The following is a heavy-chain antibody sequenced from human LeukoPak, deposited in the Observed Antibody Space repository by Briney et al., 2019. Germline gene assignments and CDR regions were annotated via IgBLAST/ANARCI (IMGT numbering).Heavy chain of an antibody. J-gene: IGHJ6*03. Sequence: NPSETLSLTCAVYGGSFSGYYWSWIRQPPGKGLEWIGEINHSGSTNYNPSHRSRVTISVDTSKNQFSLKLSSVTAADTAVYYCARELWFGELLSHMDVWGKGTTVTVSS. CDR3: ARELWFGELLSHMDV. CDR1: GGSFSGYY. D-gene: IGHD3-10*01. CDR2: INHSGST. V-gene: IGHV4-34*01.